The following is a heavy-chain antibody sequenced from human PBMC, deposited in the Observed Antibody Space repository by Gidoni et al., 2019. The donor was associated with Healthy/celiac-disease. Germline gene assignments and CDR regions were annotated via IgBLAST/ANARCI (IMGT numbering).Heavy chain of an antibody. Sequence: EVQLLESGGGLVQPGGSLRLSCAASGFTFSSYAMSWVRQAPGRGLAWVSAISGSGGSTYYADSVKGRFTISRDNSKNTLYLQMNSLRAEDTAVYYCAKFGSSGLIYTPYFDYWGQGTLVTVSS. V-gene: IGHV3-23*01. CDR3: AKFGSSGLIYTPYFDY. CDR1: GFTFSSYA. CDR2: ISGSGGST. D-gene: IGHD6-6*01. J-gene: IGHJ4*02.